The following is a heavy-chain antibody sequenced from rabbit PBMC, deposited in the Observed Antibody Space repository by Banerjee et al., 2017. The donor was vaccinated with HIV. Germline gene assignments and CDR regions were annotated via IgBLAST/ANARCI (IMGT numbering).Heavy chain of an antibody. CDR2: IYADSSGST. CDR1: FSSYH. V-gene: IGHV1S43*01. D-gene: IGHD8-1*01. CDR3: ARGSSYYSYYYVMDL. Sequence: FSSYHMCWVRQAPGKGLEWIGCIYADSSGSTWYASCVNGRFTISRSTSLNTVNLKMTSLTAADTATYFCARGSSYYSYYYVMDLWGQGTLVTVS. J-gene: IGHJ6*01.